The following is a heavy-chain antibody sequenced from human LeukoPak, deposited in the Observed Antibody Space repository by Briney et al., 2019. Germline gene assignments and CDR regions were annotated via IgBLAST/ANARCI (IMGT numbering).Heavy chain of an antibody. CDR2: IYTSGST. J-gene: IGHJ4*02. V-gene: IGHV4-4*07. Sequence: GSLRLSCAASGFTFSDYYMSWIRQPAGKGLEWIGRIYTSGSTNYNPSLKSRVTISVDTSKNQFSLKLSSVTAADTAVYYCARVWKVAATEDWGQGTLVTVSS. CDR3: ARVWKVAATED. CDR1: GFTFSDYY. D-gene: IGHD2-15*01.